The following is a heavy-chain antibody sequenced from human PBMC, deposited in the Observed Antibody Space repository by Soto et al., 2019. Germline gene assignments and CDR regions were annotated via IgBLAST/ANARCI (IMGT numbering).Heavy chain of an antibody. J-gene: IGHJ6*02. CDR1: GGTFSSSA. Sequence: QVQLVQSGAEVKKPGSSVKVSCKASGGTFSSSAISWVRQAPGQGLDWMGAIIPVFGTAQYAQKFQGRVTITADKPPSTAYMQLSKLISDDTDMTYTATERPGRAKDVWGQGTTVTVPS. D-gene: IGHD1-26*01. CDR3: ATERPGRAKDV. V-gene: IGHV1-69*06. CDR2: IIPVFGTA.